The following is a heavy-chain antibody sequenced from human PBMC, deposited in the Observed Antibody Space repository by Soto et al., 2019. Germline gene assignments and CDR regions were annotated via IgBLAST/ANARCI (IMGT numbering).Heavy chain of an antibody. Sequence: GGSLRLSCAASGSTFISYAMSWVRQAPGKGLEWVSAISGSGGSTYYADSVKGRFTISRDNSKNTLYLQMNSLRAEDTAVYYCAKARTPFSGLHLGELSFDYWGQGTLVTVSS. CDR1: GSTFISYA. J-gene: IGHJ4*02. CDR2: ISGSGGST. D-gene: IGHD3-16*02. CDR3: AKARTPFSGLHLGELSFDY. V-gene: IGHV3-23*01.